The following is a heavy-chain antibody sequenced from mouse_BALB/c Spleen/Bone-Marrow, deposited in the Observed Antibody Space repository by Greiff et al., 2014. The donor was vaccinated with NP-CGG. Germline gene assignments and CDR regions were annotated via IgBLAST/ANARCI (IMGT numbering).Heavy chain of an antibody. CDR3: AREVGRGRYFDV. Sequence: VQLQQSGPELVMPGTSVKISCKASGYTFTNYYIHWLKQRPGQGLEWIGWIFPGDVDTNYNEKFKGKATLTADESSSTAYMQLSSLTSEDSAVYFCAREVGRGRYFDVWGAGTTVTVSS. D-gene: IGHD1-1*02. CDR1: GYTFTNYY. J-gene: IGHJ1*01. CDR2: IFPGDVDT. V-gene: IGHV1S56*01.